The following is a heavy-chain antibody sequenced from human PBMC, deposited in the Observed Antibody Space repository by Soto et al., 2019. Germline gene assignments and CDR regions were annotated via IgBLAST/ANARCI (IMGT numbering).Heavy chain of an antibody. J-gene: IGHJ4*02. Sequence: GASVKVSFKASGYTSTSYGISWVRQAPGQGLEWMGWISAYNGNTNYAQKLQGRVTMTTDTSTSTAYMELRSLRSDDTAVYYCARGTYYYDSSGYSSFDYWGQGTLVTVSS. CDR2: ISAYNGNT. D-gene: IGHD3-22*01. V-gene: IGHV1-18*01. CDR3: ARGTYYYDSSGYSSFDY. CDR1: GYTSTSYG.